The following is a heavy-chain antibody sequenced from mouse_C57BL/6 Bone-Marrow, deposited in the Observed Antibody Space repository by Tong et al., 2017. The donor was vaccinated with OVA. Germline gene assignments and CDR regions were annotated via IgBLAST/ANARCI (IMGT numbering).Heavy chain of an antibody. CDR2: IWSDGST. Sequence: VQLQESGPGLVAPSQSLSITCTVSGFSLTSYGVHWVRQPPGKGLEWLGVIWSDGSTTYNSALKSRLSISKDNSKSQVFLKMNSRQTDDTDMYYCARNPLYYYAMDYWGQGTSVTVPS. V-gene: IGHV2-6*02. CDR1: GFSLTSYG. D-gene: IGHD2-3*01. J-gene: IGHJ4*01. CDR3: ARNPLYYYAMDY.